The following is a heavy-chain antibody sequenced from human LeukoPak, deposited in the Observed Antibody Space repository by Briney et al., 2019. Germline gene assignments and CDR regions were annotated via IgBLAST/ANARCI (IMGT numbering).Heavy chain of an antibody. D-gene: IGHD3-22*01. Sequence: ASVKVSCKASGYTFTSHDINWVRQSTGQGLEWMGRMNPNSGYTGYEQKFQGRVTMTRDPSTSTAYMELSSLRSEDTAVYYCARGGSSYNDEHEEFDYWGQGTVVTVSS. CDR1: GYTFTSHD. CDR2: MNPNSGYT. V-gene: IGHV1-8*01. CDR3: ARGGSSYNDEHEEFDY. J-gene: IGHJ4*02.